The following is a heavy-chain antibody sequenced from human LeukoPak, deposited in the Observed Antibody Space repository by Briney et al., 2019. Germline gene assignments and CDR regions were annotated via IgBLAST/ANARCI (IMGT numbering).Heavy chain of an antibody. CDR1: GGSIGSGSYY. CDR2: IYYNGST. V-gene: IGHV4-61*01. CDR3: AKEESSNWRPFDY. Sequence: SETLSLTCTVSGGSIGSGSYYWSWIRQPPGKGLEWIGYIYYNGSTNYNPSLKSRVTMSVDTSKNQFSLKLSSLTAADTAVYYCAKEESSNWRPFDYWGQGTLVTVSS. J-gene: IGHJ4*02. D-gene: IGHD6-13*01.